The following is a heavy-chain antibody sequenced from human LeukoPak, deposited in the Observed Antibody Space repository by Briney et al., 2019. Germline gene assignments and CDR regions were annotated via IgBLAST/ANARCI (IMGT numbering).Heavy chain of an antibody. D-gene: IGHD3-9*01. CDR1: GGSFSGYY. Sequence: PSETLSLTCAVYGGSFSGYYWSWIRQPPGKGLEWIGEINHSGSTNYNPSLKSRVTISVDTSKNQFSLKLSSVTAADTAVYYCARVVPVLRYFDWLSFNRPFDSWGQGTLVTVSS. CDR3: ARVVPVLRYFDWLSFNRPFDS. CDR2: INHSGST. J-gene: IGHJ5*01. V-gene: IGHV4-34*01.